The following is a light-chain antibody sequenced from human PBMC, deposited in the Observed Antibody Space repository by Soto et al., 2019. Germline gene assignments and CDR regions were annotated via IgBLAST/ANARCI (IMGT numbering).Light chain of an antibody. V-gene: IGKV3-15*01. CDR1: QSVSSN. CDR3: RQYNNWPPIT. J-gene: IGKJ5*01. CDR2: GAS. Sequence: LTQSPATLSVSPGERATLSCRASQSVSSNLAWYQQKPGQAPRRLIYGASTRATGIPARCSGSGSGTEFTLTISSLQSEDFAVYYCRQYNNWPPITFGQGTRLEI.